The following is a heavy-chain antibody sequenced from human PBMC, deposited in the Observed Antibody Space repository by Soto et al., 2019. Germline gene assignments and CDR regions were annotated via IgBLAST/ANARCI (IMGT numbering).Heavy chain of an antibody. Sequence: SETLSLTCTVSGGSISSYYWSWIRQPPGKGLEWIGYIYYSGSTNYNPSLKSRVTISVDTSKNQFSLKLSSVTAADTAVYYCARGGGLEAPYYYYYGMDVWGQGTTVTVSS. J-gene: IGHJ6*02. CDR2: IYYSGST. D-gene: IGHD1-1*01. V-gene: IGHV4-59*01. CDR1: GGSISSYY. CDR3: ARGGGLEAPYYYYYGMDV.